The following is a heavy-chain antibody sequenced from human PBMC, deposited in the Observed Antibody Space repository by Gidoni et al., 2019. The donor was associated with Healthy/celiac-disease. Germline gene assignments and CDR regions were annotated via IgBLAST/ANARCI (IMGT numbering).Heavy chain of an antibody. Sequence: EVQLVESGGGLVQPGRSLRLSCAASGFTFDDYAMHWVRQAPGKGLEWVSGISWNSGSIGYADSVKGRFTISRDNAKNSLYLQMNSLRAEDTALYYCAKGNEDDYGDFYYFDYWGQGTLVTVSS. D-gene: IGHD4-17*01. CDR3: AKGNEDDYGDFYYFDY. V-gene: IGHV3-9*01. CDR2: ISWNSGSI. J-gene: IGHJ4*02. CDR1: GFTFDDYA.